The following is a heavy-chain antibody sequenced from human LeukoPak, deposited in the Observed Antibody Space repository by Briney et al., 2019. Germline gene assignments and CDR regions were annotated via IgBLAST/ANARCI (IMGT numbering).Heavy chain of an antibody. D-gene: IGHD2-21*01. Sequence: PGGSLRLSCAASGFTFGTYAMSWVRQAPGKGLEWVSAISSSGGRTHYADSVKGRFTISRDNAKNSLYLQMNSLRAEDTAVYYCARSSSSGGGDSFDIWGQGTMVTVSS. CDR2: ISSSGGRT. CDR1: GFTFGTYA. V-gene: IGHV3-23*01. CDR3: ARSSSSGGGDSFDI. J-gene: IGHJ3*02.